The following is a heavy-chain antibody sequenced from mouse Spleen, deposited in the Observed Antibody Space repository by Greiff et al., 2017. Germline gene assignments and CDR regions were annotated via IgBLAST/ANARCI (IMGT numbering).Heavy chain of an antibody. D-gene: IGHD1-1*01. J-gene: IGHJ3*01. CDR1: GYAFSSSW. Sequence: VKLVESGAELVKPGASVKISCKASGYAFSSSWMNWVKQRPGKGLEWIGRIYPGDGDTNYNGKFKGKATLTADKSSSTAYMQLSSLTSEDSAVYFCARNYGTSFAYWGQGTLVTVSA. CDR3: ARNYGTSFAY. CDR2: IYPGDGDT. V-gene: IGHV1-82*01.